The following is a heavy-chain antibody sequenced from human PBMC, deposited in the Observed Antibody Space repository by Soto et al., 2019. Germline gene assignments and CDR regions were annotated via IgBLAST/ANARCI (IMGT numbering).Heavy chain of an antibody. J-gene: IGHJ4*02. CDR1: GGSFSGYC. V-gene: IGHV4-34*01. D-gene: IGHD3-22*01. CDR2: INHSGST. Sequence: PSETLSLTCAVYGGSFSGYCWSWIRQPPGKGLEWIGEINHSGSTNYNPSLKSRVTISVDTSKNQFSLKLSSVTAADTAVYYCARIADSAYYYDSSGYQYWGQGTLVTVSS. CDR3: ARIADSAYYYDSSGYQY.